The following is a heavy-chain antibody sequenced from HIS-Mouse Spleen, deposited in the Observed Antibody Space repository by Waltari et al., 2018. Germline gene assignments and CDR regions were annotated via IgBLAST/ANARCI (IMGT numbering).Heavy chain of an antibody. Sequence: QVQLQQWGAGLLKPSETLSLTCAVYGGSFSGYYWSWIRQPPGKGLEWIGEINHSGSTNYNPSLKSRVTISVDTSKNQFSLKLSSVTAADTAVYYCARGVRQQLVRYFDYWGQGTLVTVSS. V-gene: IGHV4-34*01. D-gene: IGHD6-13*01. CDR2: INHSGST. CDR3: ARGVRQQLVRYFDY. J-gene: IGHJ4*02. CDR1: GGSFSGYY.